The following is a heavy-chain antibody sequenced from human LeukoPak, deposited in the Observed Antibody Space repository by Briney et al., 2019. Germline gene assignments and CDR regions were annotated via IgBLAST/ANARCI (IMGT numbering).Heavy chain of an antibody. CDR2: IYYSGST. J-gene: IGHJ4*02. Sequence: SETLSLTCTVSGGSISSSSHYWGWIRQPPGKELEWIGSIYYSGSTYYNPSLKSRVTISVDTSKNQFSLKLSSVTAADTAVYYCASLPRGGSYLGGFDYWGQGTLVTVSS. V-gene: IGHV4-39*01. CDR3: ASLPRGGSYLGGFDY. CDR1: GGSISSSSHY. D-gene: IGHD1-26*01.